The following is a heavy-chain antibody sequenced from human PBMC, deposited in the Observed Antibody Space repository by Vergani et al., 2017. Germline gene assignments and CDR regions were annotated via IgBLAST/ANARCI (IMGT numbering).Heavy chain of an antibody. V-gene: IGHV3-23*04. J-gene: IGHJ4*02. CDR1: GFTFSNAW. Sequence: EVQLVESGGGLVQPGGSLRLSCAASGFTFSNAWMSWVRQAPGKGLEWVSTISGSGGSTYYADSVKGRFTISRDNSKNTLYLQMNSLRAEDTAVYYCAKGSTDTAMGPEDYWGQGTLVTVSS. CDR2: ISGSGGST. D-gene: IGHD5-18*01. CDR3: AKGSTDTAMGPEDY.